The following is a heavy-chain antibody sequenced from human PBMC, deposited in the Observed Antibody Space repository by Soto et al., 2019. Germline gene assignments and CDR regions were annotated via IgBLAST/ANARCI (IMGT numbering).Heavy chain of an antibody. Sequence: QVQLVQSGPEMKKPGASVKVSCKGSGFIFTNYGFNWVRQAPGQGLEWVGWVSAANGYTRSAQKFQDRLIMTTDTSTNTADMELRGLGPDDTALYYCAEGSSIAVPEGSWGQGTLVTVSS. V-gene: IGHV1-18*01. D-gene: IGHD6-19*01. CDR2: VSAANGYT. CDR1: GFIFTNYG. J-gene: IGHJ5*02. CDR3: AEGSSIAVPEGS.